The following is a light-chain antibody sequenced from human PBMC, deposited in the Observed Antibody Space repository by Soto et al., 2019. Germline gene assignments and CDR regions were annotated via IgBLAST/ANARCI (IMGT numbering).Light chain of an antibody. V-gene: IGLV1-47*02. CDR3: AAWDDSLGGVL. J-gene: IGLJ2*01. CDR1: SSNIGSNY. Sequence: QSALTQPSSASGTPGRRVTISCSGSSSNIGSNYVYWYQHLPGTAPKLLIYSNNQRPSGVPDRFSGSTSGTSASLAITGLRSEDEADYYCAAWDDSLGGVLFGGGTQLTVL. CDR2: SNN.